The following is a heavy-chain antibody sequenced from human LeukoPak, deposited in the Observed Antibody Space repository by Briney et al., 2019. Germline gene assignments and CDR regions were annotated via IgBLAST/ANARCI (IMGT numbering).Heavy chain of an antibody. V-gene: IGHV1-2*02. J-gene: IGHJ2*01. Sequence: ASVKVSCKASGYTLTGYLIHWVRQAPGQGLEWMGWINPNSGDTKYAQKFQGRVTMTRDTSISTVYMELSRLTSDDTAVYYCARGLSTVTTWMYLWGRGTLVTVSS. CDR2: INPNSGDT. D-gene: IGHD4-17*01. CDR3: ARGLSTVTTWMYL. CDR1: GYTLTGYL.